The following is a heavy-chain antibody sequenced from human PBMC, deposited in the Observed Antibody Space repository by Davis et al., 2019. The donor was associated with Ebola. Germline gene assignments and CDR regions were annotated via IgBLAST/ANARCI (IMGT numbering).Heavy chain of an antibody. D-gene: IGHD6-19*01. J-gene: IGHJ5*02. Sequence: GGSLRLSCAASGFTFSSYAMHWVRQAPGKGLEWVAVISYDGSNKYYADSVKGRFTISRDNSKNTLYLQMNSLRAEDTAVYYCARDNSSSGWYQGGFDPWGQGTLVTVSS. CDR2: ISYDGSNK. V-gene: IGHV3-30*04. CDR1: GFTFSSYA. CDR3: ARDNSSSGWYQGGFDP.